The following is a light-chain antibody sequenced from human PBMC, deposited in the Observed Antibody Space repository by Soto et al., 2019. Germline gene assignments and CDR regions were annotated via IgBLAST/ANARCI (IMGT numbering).Light chain of an antibody. CDR1: QSVSTY. J-gene: IGKJ1*01. CDR3: QQYYSYPWT. CDR2: DAS. Sequence: EIVLTQSPATLSLSPGERATLSCRASQSVSTYLAWYQQKPGQAPRLLIYDASNRATGIPARFTGSGSGTDFTLTISSLEPEDFAVYYCQQYYSYPWTFGQGTKVELK. V-gene: IGKV3-11*01.